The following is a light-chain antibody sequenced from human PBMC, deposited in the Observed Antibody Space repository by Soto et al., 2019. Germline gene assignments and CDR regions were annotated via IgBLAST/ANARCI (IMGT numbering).Light chain of an antibody. CDR3: QQYNDWLWT. J-gene: IGKJ1*01. V-gene: IGKV1-5*03. CDR2: KAS. Sequence: DIQRTESPSTLCASVGDRVTITCGASQSISSWLAWYQQKPGKAPKLLIYKASSLESGVPSRFSGSGSGTEGTITIGRLQPEDGAVYYCQQYNDWLWTFCQGTKVDIK. CDR1: QSISSW.